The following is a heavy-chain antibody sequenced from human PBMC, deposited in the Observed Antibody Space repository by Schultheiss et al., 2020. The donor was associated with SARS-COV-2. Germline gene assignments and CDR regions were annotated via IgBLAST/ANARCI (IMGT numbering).Heavy chain of an antibody. CDR3: ARARVATSPFDY. Sequence: ASVKVSCKASGYTFTGYYMHWVRQAPGQGLEWVGWINPNNGGTSYAQNFQGWVTMTRDTSISTAYMELSRLRSDDTAVYYCARARVATSPFDYWGQGTLVTVSS. CDR2: INPNNGGT. CDR1: GYTFTGYY. V-gene: IGHV1-2*04. J-gene: IGHJ4*02. D-gene: IGHD5-12*01.